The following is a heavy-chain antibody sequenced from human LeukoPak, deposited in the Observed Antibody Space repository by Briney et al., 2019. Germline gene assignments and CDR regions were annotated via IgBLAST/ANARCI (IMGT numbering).Heavy chain of an antibody. J-gene: IGHJ4*02. Sequence: PSETLSLTCTVSGGSISSSSYYWGWIRQPPGKGLEWIGSIYYSGSTYYNPSLKSRVTISVDPSKNQFSLKLSSVTAADTAVYYCARPDYYDSSGFDYWGQGTLVTVSS. V-gene: IGHV4-39*01. CDR1: GGSISSSSYY. D-gene: IGHD3-22*01. CDR3: ARPDYYDSSGFDY. CDR2: IYYSGST.